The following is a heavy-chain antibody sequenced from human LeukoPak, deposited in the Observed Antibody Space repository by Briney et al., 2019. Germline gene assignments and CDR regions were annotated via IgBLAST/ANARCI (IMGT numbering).Heavy chain of an antibody. CDR1: GFTFSSYG. V-gene: IGHV3-33*01. Sequence: PGRSLRLSCAASGFTFSSYGMHWVRQAPGKGLEWVAVIWYDGSNKYYADSVKGRFTISRDNSKNTLYLQMNSLRAEDTAVYYCASSLGQRDYITAYPDAFDIWGQGTMVTVSS. CDR2: IWYDGSNK. CDR3: ASSLGQRDYITAYPDAFDI. J-gene: IGHJ3*02. D-gene: IGHD4-17*01.